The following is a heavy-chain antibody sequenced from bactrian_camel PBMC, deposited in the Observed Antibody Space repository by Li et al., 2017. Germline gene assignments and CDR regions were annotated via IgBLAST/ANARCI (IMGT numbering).Heavy chain of an antibody. CDR1: GFAFSSYY. J-gene: IGHJ4*01. Sequence: HVQLVESGGGLVQPGGALTLSCAASGFAFSSYYMSWVRQDPGKGLEWVSSIYSDGLSTYYADSVKGRFTISRDNAKNMVYLQMNSLKTEDTAVYYCAADTIGNIPPRADYDVWGRGTQVTVS. CDR3: AADTIGNIPPRADYDV. V-gene: IGHV3-2*01. CDR2: IYSDGLST. D-gene: IGHD2*01.